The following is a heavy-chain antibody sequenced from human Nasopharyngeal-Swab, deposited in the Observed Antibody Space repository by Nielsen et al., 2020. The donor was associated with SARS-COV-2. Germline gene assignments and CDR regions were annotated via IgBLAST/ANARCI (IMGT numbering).Heavy chain of an antibody. Sequence: GESLKISCAASGFTFSSYEMNWVRQAPGKGLEWVSYISSSGSTIYYADSVKGRFTISRDNAKNSLYLQMNSLRAEDTAVYYCTRVYSGLVVATLAWGQGTLVTVSS. D-gene: IGHD5-12*01. CDR1: GFTFSSYE. J-gene: IGHJ5*02. CDR2: ISSSGSTI. V-gene: IGHV3-48*03. CDR3: TRVYSGLVVATLA.